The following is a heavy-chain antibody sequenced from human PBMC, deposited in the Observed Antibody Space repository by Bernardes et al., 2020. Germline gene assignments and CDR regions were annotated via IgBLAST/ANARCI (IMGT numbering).Heavy chain of an antibody. J-gene: IGHJ5*02. CDR3: AKDREAYYYGSEMRISGFHP. Sequence: GGVLGPSRSAPGFTFNDYTLSWVRPAPGEGLGGVSSVIGGCGTTYSADSVKGRFTISRDNSRNTLYLQMSRLRAEDTALYYCAKDREAYYYGSEMRISGFHPWGQGTLVTVSS. CDR1: GFTFNDYT. CDR2: VIGGCGTT. D-gene: IGHD3-10*01. V-gene: IGHV3-23*01.